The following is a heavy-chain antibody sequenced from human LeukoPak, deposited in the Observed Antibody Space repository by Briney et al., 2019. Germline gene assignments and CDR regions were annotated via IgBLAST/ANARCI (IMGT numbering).Heavy chain of an antibody. J-gene: IGHJ1*01. CDR1: GGSTSRYY. Sequence: SETLSLTCTVSGGSTSRYYRSWIRQPPGKRLEWLGYIYYSGSTTYNPSLKSRVTISIDTSKNQFSLNLTSVTAADTAIYYCARLPGIAAVWGQGTLVIVSS. D-gene: IGHD6-13*01. V-gene: IGHV4-59*08. CDR2: IYYSGST. CDR3: ARLPGIAAV.